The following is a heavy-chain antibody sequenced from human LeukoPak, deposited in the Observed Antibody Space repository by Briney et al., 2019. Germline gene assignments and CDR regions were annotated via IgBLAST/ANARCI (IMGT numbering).Heavy chain of an antibody. CDR3: ARIGYSSSCFDY. Sequence: GGSLRLSCAASGFIFSNYWMSWVRQAPKKGLEWVANIKQDGSEKHYVDSMKGRFTISRDNAKNSLYLQMNSLRAEDTAVYYCARIGYSSSCFDYWGQGTLVTVSS. CDR1: GFIFSNYW. CDR2: IKQDGSEK. J-gene: IGHJ4*03. D-gene: IGHD6-13*01. V-gene: IGHV3-7*01.